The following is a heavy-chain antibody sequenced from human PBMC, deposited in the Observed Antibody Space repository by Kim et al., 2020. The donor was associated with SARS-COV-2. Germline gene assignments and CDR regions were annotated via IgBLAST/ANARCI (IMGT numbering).Heavy chain of an antibody. CDR3: ARPRPKTRTYYDILTGAEGDAFDI. CDR1: GGSISSSSYY. D-gene: IGHD3-9*01. J-gene: IGHJ3*02. V-gene: IGHV4-39*01. CDR2: IYYSGST. Sequence: SETLSLTCTVSGGSISSSSYYWGWIRQPPGKGLEWIGSIYYSGSTYYNPSLKSRVTISVDTSKNQFSLKLSSVTAADTAVYYCARPRPKTRTYYDILTGAEGDAFDIWGQGTMVTVSS.